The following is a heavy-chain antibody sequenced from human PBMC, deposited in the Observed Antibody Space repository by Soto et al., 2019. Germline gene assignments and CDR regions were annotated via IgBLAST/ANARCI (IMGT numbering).Heavy chain of an antibody. D-gene: IGHD3-9*01. CDR2: IIPIFGTA. CDR1: GGTFSSYA. Sequence: QVQLVQAGAEVKKPGSSVNVSCKAAGGTFSSYAISWVRQAPGQGLEWMGGIIPIFGTANYAQKFQGRVTITADESTSPAYMELSSLRSEDTAVYYCARETYYYICTGYYLFDYWCQGTLVPDSS. V-gene: IGHV1-69*01. CDR3: ARETYYYICTGYYLFDY. J-gene: IGHJ4*02.